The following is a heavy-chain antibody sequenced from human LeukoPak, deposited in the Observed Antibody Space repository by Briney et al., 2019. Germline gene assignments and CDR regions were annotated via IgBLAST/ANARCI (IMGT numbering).Heavy chain of an antibody. D-gene: IGHD6-13*01. CDR2: IYYSGST. CDR1: GGSISSYY. V-gene: IGHV4-59*01. CDR3: AGTGYSELGEKWFDP. J-gene: IGHJ5*02. Sequence: SETLSLSCTVSGGSISSYYWSWIRQPPGKGLEWIGYIYYSGSTNYNPSLRSRVTISVDTSKNQFSLKLSSVTAADTAVYYCAGTGYSELGEKWFDPWGQGTLVTVSS.